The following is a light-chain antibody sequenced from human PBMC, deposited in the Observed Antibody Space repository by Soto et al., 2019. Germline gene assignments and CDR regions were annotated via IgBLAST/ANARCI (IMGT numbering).Light chain of an antibody. V-gene: IGKV1-5*01. CDR1: QSISNR. Sequence: DIQMTQSPSTLSASVGDGVTITCRASQSISNRLAWYQQRPGKAPKYMIYDASTLDSGAPSRFSGSGSGTECTLSISSLQPDDVATYYCQQYNIYPWTFGQGTKVDI. J-gene: IGKJ1*01. CDR2: DAS. CDR3: QQYNIYPWT.